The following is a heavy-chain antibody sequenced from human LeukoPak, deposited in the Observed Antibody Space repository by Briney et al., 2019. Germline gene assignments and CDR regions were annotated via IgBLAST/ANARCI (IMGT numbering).Heavy chain of an antibody. CDR3: ASGSQSDY. CDR2: ISTSGSTI. V-gene: IGHV3-48*03. CDR1: GFTFSSYE. Sequence: GGSLRLSCVASGFTFSSYEMNWARQAPGKGLQWVSYISTSGSTIYYADSVKGRFTISRDNAKNSLYLQMNSLRAEDTAVYYCASGSQSDYWGQGTLVTVSS. J-gene: IGHJ4*02.